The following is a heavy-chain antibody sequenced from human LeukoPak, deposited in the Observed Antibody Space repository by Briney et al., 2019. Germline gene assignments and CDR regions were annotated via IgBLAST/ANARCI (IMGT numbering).Heavy chain of an antibody. V-gene: IGHV1-2*02. CDR2: INPNSGGT. CDR3: AKVLGTVTTGYFDL. CDR1: GYSFTSYY. D-gene: IGHD4-17*01. J-gene: IGHJ2*01. Sequence: ASVKVSCKASGYSFTSYYMHWVRQAPGQGLEWMGWINPNSGGTNYAQKFQGRVTMTRDTSISTAYMELSRLRSDDTAVYYCAKVLGTVTTGYFDLWGRGTLVTVSS.